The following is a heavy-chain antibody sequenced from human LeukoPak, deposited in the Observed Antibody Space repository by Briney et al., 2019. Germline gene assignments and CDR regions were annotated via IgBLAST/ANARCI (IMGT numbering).Heavy chain of an antibody. D-gene: IGHD3-16*01. J-gene: IGHJ4*02. CDR3: ASLLIPDIDY. CDR2: ISYDGSQK. CDR1: GFTFSSYA. Sequence: GGSLRLSCAASGFTFSSYAMHWVCQAPGKGLQWVAVISYDGSQKYYADSVKGRFTISRNNSKNTLYLQMNSLRAEDTAVYYCASLLIPDIDYWGQGTLVTVSS. V-gene: IGHV3-30-3*01.